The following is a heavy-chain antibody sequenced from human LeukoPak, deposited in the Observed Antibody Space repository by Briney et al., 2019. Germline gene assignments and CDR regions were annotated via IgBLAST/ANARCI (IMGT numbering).Heavy chain of an antibody. D-gene: IGHD5-18*01. V-gene: IGHV1-2*02. CDR1: GYTFTSYY. CDR2: FNANTGGT. Sequence: ASVKVSCKASGYTFTSYYMHWVRQAPGQGLEWMGWFNANTGGTNFADNFQGRVSMTRDTSISTAFLELRSLTSDDTAIYYCARGGRFGGGSSFGYIHYWGQGALVIVSS. CDR3: ARGGRFGGGSSFGYIHY. J-gene: IGHJ4*02.